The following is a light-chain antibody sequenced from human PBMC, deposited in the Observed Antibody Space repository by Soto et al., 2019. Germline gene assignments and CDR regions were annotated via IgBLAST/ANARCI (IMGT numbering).Light chain of an antibody. Sequence: SPCTLSLSPGERATLSCRASQSVSSSYLAWYQQKPGQAPRLLIYGASSRATGIPDRFSGSGSGTDFTLTISRLEPEDFAVYYCQQYGSSPRTFGQGTKVDIK. CDR3: QQYGSSPRT. V-gene: IGKV3-20*01. J-gene: IGKJ1*01. CDR1: QSVSSSY. CDR2: GAS.